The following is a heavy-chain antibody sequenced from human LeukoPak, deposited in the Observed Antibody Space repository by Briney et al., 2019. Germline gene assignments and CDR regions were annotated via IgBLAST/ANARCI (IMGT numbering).Heavy chain of an antibody. J-gene: IGHJ4*02. CDR3: ARRMVRGVLFDY. D-gene: IGHD3-10*01. Sequence: PSETLSLTCTVSGGXISSSSYYWGWIRQPPGKGLEWIGSIYYSGSTYCNPSLKSRVTISVDTSKNQFSLKLSSVTAADTAVYYCARRMVRGVLFDYWGQGTLVTVSS. CDR2: IYYSGST. CDR1: GGXISSSSYY. V-gene: IGHV4-39*01.